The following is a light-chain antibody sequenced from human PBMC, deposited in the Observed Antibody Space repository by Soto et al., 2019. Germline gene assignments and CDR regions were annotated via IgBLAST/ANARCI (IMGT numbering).Light chain of an antibody. Sequence: QSVLTQPASVSGSPGQSITISCTGTSSDVGGYNYVSWYQHHPGKAPRLMIYASSNRPSGVSHRFSGSRSGNTASLTISGLQAEDEADYYCSSYTTTSTVVFGGGTKLTVL. J-gene: IGLJ2*01. CDR3: SSYTTTSTVV. CDR2: ASS. CDR1: SSDVGGYNY. V-gene: IGLV2-14*01.